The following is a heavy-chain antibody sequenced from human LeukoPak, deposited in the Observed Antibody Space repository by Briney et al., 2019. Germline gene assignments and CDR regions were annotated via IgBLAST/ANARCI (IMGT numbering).Heavy chain of an antibody. Sequence: SQALSLTCTVSGGSLSSGGYYWSWIRQHPGKGLEWIGYIYYSGSTYYNPSLKSRVTISVDTSKNQFSLKLSSVTAADTAVYYCARCIIGDSSGYSPFDYWGQGTLVTVSS. CDR2: IYYSGST. V-gene: IGHV4-31*03. CDR3: ARCIIGDSSGYSPFDY. CDR1: GGSLSSGGYY. D-gene: IGHD3-22*01. J-gene: IGHJ4*02.